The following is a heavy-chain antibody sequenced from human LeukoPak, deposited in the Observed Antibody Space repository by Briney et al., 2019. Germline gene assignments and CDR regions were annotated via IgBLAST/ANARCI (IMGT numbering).Heavy chain of an antibody. CDR1: GFTFSDYY. V-gene: IGHV3-11*01. Sequence: PGGSLRLSCAASGFTFSDYYMSWIRQAPGKGLEWVSYISSSGSTIYYADSVKGRFTTSRDNAKNSLYLQMNSLRAEDTAVYYCARAHSSGQYYFDYWGQGTLVTVSS. D-gene: IGHD6-19*01. CDR3: ARAHSSGQYYFDY. J-gene: IGHJ4*02. CDR2: ISSSGSTI.